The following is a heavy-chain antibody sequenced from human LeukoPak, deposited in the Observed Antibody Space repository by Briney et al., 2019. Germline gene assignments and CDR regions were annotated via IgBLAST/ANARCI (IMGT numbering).Heavy chain of an antibody. V-gene: IGHV1-69*10. Sequence: GASVKLSCKASGGTFSSYAIRWVRQAPGQGLEWMGGIIPIFGIANYTQKFQGRVTITADKSTSTADMELSSLRSEDTAAYYCARNHDSSGYCYTFFQHWGQGTLVTVS. CDR2: IIPIFGIA. D-gene: IGHD3-22*01. CDR1: GGTFSSYA. CDR3: ARNHDSSGYCYTFFQH. J-gene: IGHJ1*01.